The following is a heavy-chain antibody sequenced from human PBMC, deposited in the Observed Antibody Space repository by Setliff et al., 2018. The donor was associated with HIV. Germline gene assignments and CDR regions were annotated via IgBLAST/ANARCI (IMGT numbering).Heavy chain of an antibody. Sequence: ASVKVSCKASGYTFTSYVMHWVRQAPGQRLEWIGWINTVNGNRKYSQEFQGRLTMTTDTSTSTVYMDLSSLRSEDTAVYYCARGGHYSGTYLPRDYYMDVWGKGTTVTVSS. D-gene: IGHD1-26*01. J-gene: IGHJ6*03. CDR1: GYTFTSYV. CDR3: ARGGHYSGTYLPRDYYMDV. V-gene: IGHV1-3*03. CDR2: INTVNGNR.